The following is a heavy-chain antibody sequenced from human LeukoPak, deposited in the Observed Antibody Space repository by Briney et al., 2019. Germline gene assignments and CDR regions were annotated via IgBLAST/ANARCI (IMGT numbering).Heavy chain of an antibody. J-gene: IGHJ4*02. CDR1: GASVSSASY. Sequence: SETLSLTCTVSGASVSSASYWTWIRQPPGKGVEWIAHIYNGVNTNYNPSLKSRVTISVDRSKNQFSLKLSSVTAADTAVYYCARVGWNYYFDYWGQGTLVTVSS. D-gene: IGHD1-7*01. CDR3: ARVGWNYYFDY. CDR2: IYNGVNT. V-gene: IGHV4-61*01.